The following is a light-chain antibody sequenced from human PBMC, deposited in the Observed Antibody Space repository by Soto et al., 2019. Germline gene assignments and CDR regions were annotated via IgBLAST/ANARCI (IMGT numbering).Light chain of an antibody. Sequence: EIVLTQSPDTPSLSPGERATLSCRASQSVRSSLAWYQQKPGQAPRLLIYDASNRATGIPARFSDSGSGTDFTLTISSLEPEDFAVYYCQQRSNWPPEVTFGPGTKVDIK. CDR3: QQRSNWPPEVT. CDR1: QSVRSS. J-gene: IGKJ3*01. V-gene: IGKV3-11*01. CDR2: DAS.